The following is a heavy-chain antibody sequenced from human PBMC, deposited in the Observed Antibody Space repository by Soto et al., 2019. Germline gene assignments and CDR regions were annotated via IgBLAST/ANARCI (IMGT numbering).Heavy chain of an antibody. CDR2: INSDGSST. V-gene: IGHV3-74*01. CDR1: GFTFSSYW. D-gene: IGHD2-2*02. CDR3: ARDHCTTATCYTVWFDP. Sequence: EVQLVESGGGLVQPGGSLRLSCAASGFTFSSYWMHWVRQAPGKGLVWVSRINSDGSSTTYADSVKGRLTISRDNAKNTLYVQMNSLRAEDTAVYYCARDHCTTATCYTVWFDPWGQGTPVTVSS. J-gene: IGHJ5*02.